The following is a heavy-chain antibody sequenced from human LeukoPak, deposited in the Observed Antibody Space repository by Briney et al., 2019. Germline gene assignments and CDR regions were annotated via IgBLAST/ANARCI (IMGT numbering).Heavy chain of an antibody. CDR1: GYTFTSYG. J-gene: IGHJ5*02. CDR3: AREPPVVAAGTRGKNWFDP. D-gene: IGHD6-13*01. CDR2: ISAYNGNT. Sequence: ASVKVSCKASGYTFTSYGISWVRRAPGQGLEWMGWISAYNGNTNYAQKLQGRVTMTTDTSTSTAYMELRSLRSDDTAVYYCAREPPVVAAGTRGKNWFDPWGQGTLVTVSS. V-gene: IGHV1-18*01.